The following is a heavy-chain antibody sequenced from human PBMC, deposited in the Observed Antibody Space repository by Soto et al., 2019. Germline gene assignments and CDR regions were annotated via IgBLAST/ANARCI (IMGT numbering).Heavy chain of an antibody. CDR1: GGSISSGGYY. Sequence: PSETLSLTCTVSGGSISSGGYYWSWIRQHPGKGLEWIGYIYYSGSTYYNPSLKSRVTISVDTSKNQFSLKLSSVTAADTAVYYCARASPSPGYCTNGVCYTFDYWGQGTLVTVSS. CDR2: IYYSGST. J-gene: IGHJ4*02. D-gene: IGHD2-8*01. V-gene: IGHV4-31*03. CDR3: ARASPSPGYCTNGVCYTFDY.